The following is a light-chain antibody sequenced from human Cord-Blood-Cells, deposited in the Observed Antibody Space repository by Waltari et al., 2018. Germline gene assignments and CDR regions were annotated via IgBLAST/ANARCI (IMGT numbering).Light chain of an antibody. CDR2: DAS. V-gene: IGKV1-5*01. CDR3: QQYNSYSLT. Sequence: DIQMTQSPSTLSASVGDRVTITCRASQSISSWLAWYQQKPGTAPKLLIYDASSLESGFPSKFSSSGSGTEFTLTNSILQPDDFATYYCQQYNSYSLTFRPGPKVAIK. J-gene: IGKJ3*01. CDR1: QSISSW.